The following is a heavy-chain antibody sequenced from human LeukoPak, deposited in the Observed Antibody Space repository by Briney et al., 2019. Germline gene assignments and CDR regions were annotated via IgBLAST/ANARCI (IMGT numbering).Heavy chain of an antibody. Sequence: PGRSLRLSCAASGFTFDDYAMHWVRQAPGKGLEWVSGISWNSGSIGYADSVKGRFTISRDNAKNSLYLQMNSLRAEDMALYYCARGTVYYDSSDCFDYWGQGTLVTVSS. J-gene: IGHJ4*02. D-gene: IGHD3-22*01. CDR1: GFTFDDYA. V-gene: IGHV3-9*03. CDR2: ISWNSGSI. CDR3: ARGTVYYDSSDCFDY.